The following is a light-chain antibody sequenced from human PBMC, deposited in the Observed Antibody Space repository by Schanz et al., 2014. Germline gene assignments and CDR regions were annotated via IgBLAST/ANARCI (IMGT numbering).Light chain of an antibody. CDR1: QGIRND. J-gene: IGKJ2*01. V-gene: IGKV1-6*01. Sequence: AIQMTQSPSSLSASVGDRVTITCRASQGIRNDLGWYQQKPGKAPKLLIYGASSLQSGVPSRFSGSGSGTDFTLTISSLQPEDFATYYCQQSLSSPLYTFAQGTKLEIK. CDR2: GAS. CDR3: QQSLSSPLYT.